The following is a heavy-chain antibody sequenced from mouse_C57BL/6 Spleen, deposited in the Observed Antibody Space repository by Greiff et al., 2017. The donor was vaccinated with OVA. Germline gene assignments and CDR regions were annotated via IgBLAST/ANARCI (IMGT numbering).Heavy chain of an antibody. CDR3: ARNDDYDGHYLDY. J-gene: IGHJ2*01. V-gene: IGHV1-76*01. CDR2: IYPGSGNT. D-gene: IGHD2-4*01. CDR1: GYTFTDYY. Sequence: VQLQQSGAELVRPGASVKLSCKASGYTFTDYYINWVKQRPGQGLEWIARIYPGSGNTYYNEKFKGKATLTAEKSSSTAYMQLSSLTSEDSAVYFCARNDDYDGHYLDYWGQGTTLTVSS.